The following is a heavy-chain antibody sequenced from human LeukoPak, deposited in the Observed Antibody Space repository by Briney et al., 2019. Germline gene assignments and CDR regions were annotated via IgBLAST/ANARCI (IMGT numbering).Heavy chain of an antibody. J-gene: IGHJ4*02. Sequence: SETLSLTCTVSGGSISSGNYHWAWRRQPRGRGPEWIESMFYSGSTYYNPSLKSRVTISVDTSKNQFSLKVTSVTAADTAVYYCARHPTRRDVYDHLDYWGQGTLVTVSS. V-gene: IGHV4-39*01. CDR3: ARHPTRRDVYDHLDY. CDR1: GGSISSGNYH. CDR2: MFYSGST. D-gene: IGHD5/OR15-5a*01.